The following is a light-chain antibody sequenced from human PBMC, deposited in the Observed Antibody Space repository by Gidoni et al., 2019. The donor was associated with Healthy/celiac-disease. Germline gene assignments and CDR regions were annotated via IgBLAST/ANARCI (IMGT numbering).Light chain of an antibody. V-gene: IGKV3-11*01. J-gene: IGKJ3*01. CDR2: DAS. Sequence: EIVLTQSPAPLSLSPGERAPLSCRASQSVSSYLAWYQQKPGQAPRLLIYDASNRATGIPARFSGSGSGTDFTLTISSLEPEDFAVYYCQQRSNWPLFTFGPGTKVDIK. CDR1: QSVSSY. CDR3: QQRSNWPLFT.